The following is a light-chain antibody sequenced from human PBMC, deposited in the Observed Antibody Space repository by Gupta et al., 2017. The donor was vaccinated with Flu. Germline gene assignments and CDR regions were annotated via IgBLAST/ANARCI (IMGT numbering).Light chain of an antibody. V-gene: IGKV1-5*03. J-gene: IGKJ1*01. CDR3: QQYNSYWT. CDR1: QSISSW. CDR2: KAS. Sequence: QLSRLPPTWPGSLGDRVTITCRASQSISSWLAWYQQKPGKAPKLLIYKASSLESGVPSRFSGSGSGTEFTLTISSLQPDDFATYYCQQYNSYWTFGQGTKVEIK.